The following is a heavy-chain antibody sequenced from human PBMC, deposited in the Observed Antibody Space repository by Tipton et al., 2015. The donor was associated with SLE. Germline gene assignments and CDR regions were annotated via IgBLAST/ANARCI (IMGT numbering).Heavy chain of an antibody. Sequence: GSLRLSCAASGFTDRNNYMTWVRQAPGKGLEWVSVIYSGGGSYSADALKGRFTISRDISKNTVYLQMNSLTVDDTAVYYCARSLRQSHSPLDYWGQGTLVTVSS. CDR3: ARSLRQSHSPLDY. CDR1: GFTDRNNY. D-gene: IGHD4-11*01. V-gene: IGHV3-66*01. J-gene: IGHJ4*02. CDR2: IYSGGGS.